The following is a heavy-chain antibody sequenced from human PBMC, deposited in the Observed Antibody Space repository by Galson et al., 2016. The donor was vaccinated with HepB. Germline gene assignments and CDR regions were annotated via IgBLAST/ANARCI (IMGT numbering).Heavy chain of an antibody. J-gene: IGHJ4*02. Sequence: SLRLSCAASGFNFNXPXMNXXRQAXXXGLXXVGXXXGKXXXGTXDYAAXGKRRLIIKKDDLKNXLYQQMNSLEAEDPXGYSCARAKRLWLLWGQGTLVTVSS. D-gene: IGHD3-22*01. CDR3: ARAKRLWLL. V-gene: IGHV3-15*07. CDR2: XXGKXXXGTX. CDR1: GFNFNXPX.